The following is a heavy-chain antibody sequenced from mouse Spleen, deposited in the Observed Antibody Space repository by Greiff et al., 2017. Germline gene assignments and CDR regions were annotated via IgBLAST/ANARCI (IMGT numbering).Heavy chain of an antibody. CDR1: GYTFTDYN. Sequence: EVKLQQSGPELVKPGASVKIPCKASGYTFTDYNMDWVKQSHGKSLEWIGDINPNNGGTIYNQKFKGKATLTVDKSSSTAYMELRSLTSEDTAVYYCAREVVPTALAGYYAMDYWGQGTSVTVSS. J-gene: IGHJ4*01. CDR3: AREVVPTALAGYYAMDY. V-gene: IGHV1-18*01. CDR2: INPNNGGT. D-gene: IGHD1-2*01.